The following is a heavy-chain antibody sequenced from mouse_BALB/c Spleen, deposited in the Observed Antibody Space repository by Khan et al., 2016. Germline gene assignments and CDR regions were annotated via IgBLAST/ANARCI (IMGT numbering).Heavy chain of an antibody. Sequence: EVQLQESGAELVKPGASVKLSCTASGFNIKDTYMHWVKQRPEQGLERIGRIDPANGNTKYDPKFQGKATITADTSSNTAYLQLSSLTSEDTAVYYCARSPYDYDVGFAYWGQGTLVTVSA. D-gene: IGHD2-4*01. CDR2: IDPANGNT. CDR1: GFNIKDTY. J-gene: IGHJ3*01. V-gene: IGHV14-3*02. CDR3: ARSPYDYDVGFAY.